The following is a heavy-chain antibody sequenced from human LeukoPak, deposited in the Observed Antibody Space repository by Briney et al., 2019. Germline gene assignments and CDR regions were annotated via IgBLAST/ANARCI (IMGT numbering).Heavy chain of an antibody. CDR2: INPSGGST. CDR3: ARGMRVVRGVIREYYFDS. V-gene: IGHV1-46*01. Sequence: ASVKVSCKASGYSFTSYYIHWVRQAPGQGLEWMGIINPSGGSTSYAQKFQGRVTMTRDTSTSTVYMELSSLRSEDTAVYYCARGMRVVRGVIREYYFDSWGQGTLVTVSS. J-gene: IGHJ4*02. CDR1: GYSFTSYY. D-gene: IGHD3-10*01.